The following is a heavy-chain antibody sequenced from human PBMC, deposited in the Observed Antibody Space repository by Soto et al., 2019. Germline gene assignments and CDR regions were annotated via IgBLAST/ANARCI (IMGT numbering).Heavy chain of an antibody. CDR1: GFTFSSYA. CDR2: ISYDGSNK. V-gene: IGHV3-30-3*01. CDR3: ARAPPMTTKRAPDV. Sequence: PGGSLRISCAASGFTFSSYAMHWVRPAPGKGLAWVAVISYDGSNKYYADSVKGRFTISRDNSKNTLYLQMNSLRAEDTAVYYCARAPPMTTKRAPDVWGQGTTVTVSS. D-gene: IGHD4-4*01. J-gene: IGHJ6*02.